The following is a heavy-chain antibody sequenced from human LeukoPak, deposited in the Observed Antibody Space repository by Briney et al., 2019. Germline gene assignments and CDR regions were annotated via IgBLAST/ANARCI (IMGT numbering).Heavy chain of an antibody. CDR3: ARDRNYDFWSGTTRDAFDI. D-gene: IGHD3-3*01. CDR1: GFTFSSYS. V-gene: IGHV3-21*01. CDR2: ISSSISYI. J-gene: IGHJ3*02. Sequence: GGSLRLSCAASGFTFSSYSMNWVRQAPGNGLEWVSSISSSISYIYYADSVKGRFTISRDKAKNSLYLQMNSLRAEDTAVYYCARDRNYDFWSGTTRDAFDIWGQGTMVTVSS.